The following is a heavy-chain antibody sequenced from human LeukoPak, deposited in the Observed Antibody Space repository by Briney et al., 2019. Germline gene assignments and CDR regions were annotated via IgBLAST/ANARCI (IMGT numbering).Heavy chain of an antibody. CDR2: MYYSGST. Sequence: SQTLSLTCTVSGGSISSGDYYWSWIRQPPGKGLEWIAYMYYSGSTYYNPSLKSRVTMSTDTSKNQLSLKLSSVTAADTAVYYCARPYYYDSRIDPWGQGILVTVSS. J-gene: IGHJ5*02. D-gene: IGHD3-22*01. CDR1: GGSISSGDYY. CDR3: ARPYYYDSRIDP. V-gene: IGHV4-30-4*01.